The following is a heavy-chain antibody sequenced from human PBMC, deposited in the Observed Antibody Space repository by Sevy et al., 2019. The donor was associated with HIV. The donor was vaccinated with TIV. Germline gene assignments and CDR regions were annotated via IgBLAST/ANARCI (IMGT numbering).Heavy chain of an antibody. Sequence: GGSLRLSCTASGFTFSIFWMHWVRQAPGKGLVWVSHINSDGRSTTYGDSVKGRFTISRDNAKNTLYLQMNSLRDEDTAVYFCARVKIYGMDVWGQGTTVTVSS. V-gene: IGHV3-74*01. CDR1: GFTFSIFW. CDR3: ARVKIYGMDV. CDR2: INSDGRST. J-gene: IGHJ6*02.